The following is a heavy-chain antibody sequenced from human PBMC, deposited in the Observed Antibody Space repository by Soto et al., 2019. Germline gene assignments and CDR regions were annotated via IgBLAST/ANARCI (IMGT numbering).Heavy chain of an antibody. CDR1: GFTFSSYA. J-gene: IGHJ4*02. D-gene: IGHD3-3*01. CDR3: ALTFWSGYYRH. V-gene: IGHV3-23*01. Sequence: GGSLRLSCTASGFTFSSYAMSWVRQAPGKGLEWVSAISGSGGSTYYADSVKGRFTISRANSKNTLYLQMNSLRAEDTAVYYCALTFWSGYYRHWGQGTLVTVSS. CDR2: ISGSGGST.